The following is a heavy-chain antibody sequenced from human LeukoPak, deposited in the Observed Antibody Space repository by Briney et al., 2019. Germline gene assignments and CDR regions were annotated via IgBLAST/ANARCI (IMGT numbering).Heavy chain of an antibody. V-gene: IGHV4-34*01. Sequence: SETLSLTCAVYGGSFSGYYWSWIRQPPGKGLEWIGEINHSGSTNYNPSLKSRVTISVDTSKNQFSLKLSSVTTADTAVYYCARRGYSHGRFDYWGQGTLVTVSS. CDR3: ARRGYSHGRFDY. CDR1: GGSFSGYY. CDR2: INHSGST. D-gene: IGHD5-18*01. J-gene: IGHJ4*02.